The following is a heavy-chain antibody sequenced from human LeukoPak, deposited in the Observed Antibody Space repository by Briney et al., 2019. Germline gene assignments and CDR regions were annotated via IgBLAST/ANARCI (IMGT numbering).Heavy chain of an antibody. J-gene: IGHJ6*02. CDR2: IYYSGST. V-gene: IGHV4-31*03. CDR3: ARFSPITWRYGMDV. CDR1: GGSISSGGYY. Sequence: PSETLSLTCTVSGGSISSGGYYWSWIRQHPGKGLEWIGYIYYSGSTYYNPSLKSRVTISVDTSKNQFSLKLSSVTAADTAVYYCARFSPITWRYGMDVWGQGTTVTVSS. D-gene: IGHD3-16*01.